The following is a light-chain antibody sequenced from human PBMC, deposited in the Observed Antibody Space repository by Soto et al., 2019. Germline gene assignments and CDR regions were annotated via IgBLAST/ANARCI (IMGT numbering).Light chain of an antibody. CDR2: TTN. Sequence: QSVLTQPPSASGTPGQRVTISCSGSTSTIGSKTLNWYQQLPGSAPKLLIYTTNQRPSGVPDRFAGSKSGTSASLAISGLQSEDEAHYYCAAWNDSLKGVVFGGGTKVTVL. J-gene: IGLJ2*01. V-gene: IGLV1-44*01. CDR3: AAWNDSLKGVV. CDR1: TSTIGSKT.